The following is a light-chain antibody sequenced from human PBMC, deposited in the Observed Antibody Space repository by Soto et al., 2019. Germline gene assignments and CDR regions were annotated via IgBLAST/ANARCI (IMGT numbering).Light chain of an antibody. CDR2: DVS. Sequence: QSALTQPASVSGSPGQSITISCTGTSSDVGDYNYVSWYQQHPGKAPTLVIFDVSDRPSGVSNRFSGSKSGNTASLTISGLQAEDEADYYCSSYTSSSTRVFGTGTKLTVL. CDR3: SSYTSSSTRV. J-gene: IGLJ1*01. V-gene: IGLV2-14*01. CDR1: SSDVGDYNY.